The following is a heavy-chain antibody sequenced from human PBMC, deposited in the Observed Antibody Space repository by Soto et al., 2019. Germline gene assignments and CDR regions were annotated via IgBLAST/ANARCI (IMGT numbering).Heavy chain of an antibody. J-gene: IGHJ6*03. V-gene: IGHV1-58*02. D-gene: IGHD3-10*01. CDR1: GFTFTSSA. CDR3: AADLVGYYGSGSLQYYMDV. CDR2: IVVGSGNT. Sequence: ASVKVSCKASGFTFTSSAMQWVRQARGQRLEWIGWIVVGSGNTNYAQKFQERVTITRDMSTSTAYMELSSLRSEDTAVYYCAADLVGYYGSGSLQYYMDVWGKGTKVTVSS.